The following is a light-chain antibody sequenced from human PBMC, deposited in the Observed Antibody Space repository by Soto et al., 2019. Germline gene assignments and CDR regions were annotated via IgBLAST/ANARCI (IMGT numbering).Light chain of an antibody. Sequence: QSALTQPPSASGSPGQSVTISCTGTRSDVGDYNYVSWYQQHPGKAPKLIIYEVNKRPSGVPDRFSGSKSGNTASLSVSGLQDDDEADYYCSSYAGSNNSEVFGGGIKLTVL. V-gene: IGLV2-8*01. J-gene: IGLJ2*01. CDR3: SSYAGSNNSEV. CDR1: RSDVGDYNY. CDR2: EVN.